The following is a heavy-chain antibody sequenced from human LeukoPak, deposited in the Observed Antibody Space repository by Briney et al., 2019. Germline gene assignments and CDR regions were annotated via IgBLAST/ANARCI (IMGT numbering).Heavy chain of an antibody. CDR3: ASDSREYSSSSSFDY. Sequence: GASVKVSCKASGYTFTGYYMHWVRQAPGQGLEWMGWINPNSGGTNYAQKFQGRVTMTRDTSMSTAYMELSRLRSDDTAVYYCASDSREYSSSSSFDYWGQGTLVTVSS. D-gene: IGHD6-6*01. CDR1: GYTFTGYY. V-gene: IGHV1-2*02. CDR2: INPNSGGT. J-gene: IGHJ4*02.